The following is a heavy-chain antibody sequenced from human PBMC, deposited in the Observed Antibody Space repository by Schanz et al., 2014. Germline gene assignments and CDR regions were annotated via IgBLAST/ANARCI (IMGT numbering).Heavy chain of an antibody. CDR1: GYTFSSYG. Sequence: QVQLVQSGAEVKKPGASVKVSCKASGYTFSSYGINWVRQAPGQGLEWMGRIIPILGIANYAQKFQGRVPITADKSTFTAYMDVSSLRSEDTAVYYCASSGAGYSSSWDFDYWGQGTLVTVSS. D-gene: IGHD6-13*01. J-gene: IGHJ4*02. V-gene: IGHV1-69*04. CDR2: IIPILGIA. CDR3: ASSGAGYSSSWDFDY.